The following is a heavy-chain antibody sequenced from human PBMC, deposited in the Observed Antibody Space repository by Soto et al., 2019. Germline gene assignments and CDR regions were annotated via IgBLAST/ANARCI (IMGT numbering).Heavy chain of an antibody. CDR3: ARDAADYDFSPYFDY. CDR2: IIPIFGTA. V-gene: IGHV1-69*13. Sequence: SVKVFCKASGGTFSSYAISWVRQAPGQGLERMGGIIPIFGTANYAQKFQGRVTITADESTSTAYMELNSLRAEDTAVYYCARDAADYDFSPYFDYWGQGTLVTVSS. D-gene: IGHD3-3*01. J-gene: IGHJ4*02. CDR1: GGTFSSYA.